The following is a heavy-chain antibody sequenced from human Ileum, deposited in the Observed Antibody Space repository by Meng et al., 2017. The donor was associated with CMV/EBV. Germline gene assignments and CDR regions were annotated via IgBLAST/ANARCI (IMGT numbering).Heavy chain of an antibody. CDR2: ISGSGGST. CDR1: GFIFSNYV. CDR3: ARDWGSGYSASYFDS. J-gene: IGHJ4*02. V-gene: IGHV3-23*01. D-gene: IGHD3-22*01. Sequence: SGFIFSNYVMGWIRQAPGKGLECVSVISGSGGSTHYADSVEGRFTISRDNSKNTLYLQMNSLRAEDTAIYYCARDWGSGYSASYFDSWGQGTLVTVSS.